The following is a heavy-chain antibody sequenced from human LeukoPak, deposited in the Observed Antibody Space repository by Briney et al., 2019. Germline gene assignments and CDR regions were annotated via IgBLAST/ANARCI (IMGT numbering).Heavy chain of an antibody. D-gene: IGHD5-12*01. CDR1: GGSISSYY. J-gene: IGHJ4*02. CDR3: ARGGGPNSLVWLRFVY. CDR2: IYYSGST. Sequence: PSETLSLTCTVSGGSISSYYWSWIRQPPGKGLEWIGYIYYSGSTNYNPSLKSRVTISVDTSKNQFSLKLSSVTAADTAVYYCARGGGPNSLVWLRFVYWGQGTLATVSS. V-gene: IGHV4-59*01.